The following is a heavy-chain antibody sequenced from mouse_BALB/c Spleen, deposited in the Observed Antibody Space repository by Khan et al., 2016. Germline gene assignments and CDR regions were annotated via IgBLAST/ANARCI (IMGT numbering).Heavy chain of an antibody. Sequence: QVQLQQSGAELMKPGASVQISCKATGYTFSRYWIDWVKERPGHGLTWIGEILPGSGSTNYNEKFKDKATFTAETSSNTAYIQLISLTYEDSAGEYCSRGAYWGQGTLVTVSA. CDR1: GYTFSRYW. J-gene: IGHJ3*01. V-gene: IGHV1-9*01. CDR2: ILPGSGST. CDR3: SRGAY.